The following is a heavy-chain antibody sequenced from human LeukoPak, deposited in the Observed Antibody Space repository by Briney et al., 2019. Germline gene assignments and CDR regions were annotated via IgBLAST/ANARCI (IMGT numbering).Heavy chain of an antibody. CDR1: GFTFSSYG. CDR2: ISGSGGST. D-gene: IGHD3-10*01. CDR3: AKSLKPYYYGSGPYNWFDP. Sequence: GGSLRLSCAASGFTFSSYGTSWVRQAPGKGLEWVSAISGSGGSTYYADSVKGRFTISRDNSKNTLYLQMNSLRAEDTAVYYCAKSLKPYYYGSGPYNWFDPWGQGTLVTVSS. J-gene: IGHJ5*02. V-gene: IGHV3-23*01.